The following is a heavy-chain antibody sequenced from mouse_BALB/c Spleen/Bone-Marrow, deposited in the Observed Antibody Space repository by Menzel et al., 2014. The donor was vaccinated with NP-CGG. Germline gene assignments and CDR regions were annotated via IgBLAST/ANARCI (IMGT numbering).Heavy chain of an antibody. CDR3: ARDENYYGNYGTMDY. CDR2: IWAGGST. CDR1: GFSLTSYG. V-gene: IGHV2-9*02. D-gene: IGHD2-1*01. Sequence: VKVVESGPGLVAPSQSLSITCTVSGFSLTSYGVHWVRRPPGKGLEWLGVIWAGGSTNYNSALMSRLSISKDSSKSQVFLKMNSLQTDDTAMYYCARDENYYGNYGTMDYWGQGTSVTVSS. J-gene: IGHJ4*01.